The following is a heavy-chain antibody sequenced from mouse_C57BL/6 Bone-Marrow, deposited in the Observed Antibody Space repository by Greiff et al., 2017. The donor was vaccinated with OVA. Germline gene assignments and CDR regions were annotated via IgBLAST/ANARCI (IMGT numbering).Heavy chain of an antibody. V-gene: IGHV1-54*01. CDR3: ARGGVYGNYVDY. Sequence: VQLQQSGAELVRPGTSVKVSCKASGYAFTNYLIEWVKQRPGQGLEWIGVINPGSGGTNYNEKFKGKATLTADKSSSTAYMQLSSLTSEDSAVYFCARGGVYGNYVDYWGQGTTLTVSS. D-gene: IGHD2-1*01. CDR2: INPGSGGT. CDR1: GYAFTNYL. J-gene: IGHJ2*01.